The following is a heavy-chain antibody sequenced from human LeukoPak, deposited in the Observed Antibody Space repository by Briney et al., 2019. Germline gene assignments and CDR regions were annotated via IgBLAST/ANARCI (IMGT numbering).Heavy chain of an antibody. CDR2: ISSSSSYI. V-gene: IGHV3-21*01. CDR3: ARDHAYCSSTSCYWSPVSYYYYGMDV. Sequence: PGGSLRLSCTASGFTFSNYFMRWVRQAPGKGLEWVSSISSSSSYIYYADSVKGRFTISRDNAKNSLYLQMNSLRAEDTAVYYCARDHAYCSSTSCYWSPVSYYYYGMDVWGQGTTVTVSS. CDR1: GFTFSNYF. J-gene: IGHJ6*02. D-gene: IGHD2-2*01.